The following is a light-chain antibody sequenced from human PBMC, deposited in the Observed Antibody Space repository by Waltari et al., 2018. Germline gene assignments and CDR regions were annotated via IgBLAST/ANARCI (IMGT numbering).Light chain of an antibody. CDR1: QGISSY. Sequence: DIQLTQYPSFLSASVGDRGTTTCRASQGISSYLAWYQQKPGKAPKLLIYVASTLQSGVPSRFSGSGSGTEFTLTISSLQPEDFATYYCQQLNNYPLTFGQGTRLEIK. J-gene: IGKJ5*01. CDR3: QQLNNYPLT. CDR2: VAS. V-gene: IGKV1-9*01.